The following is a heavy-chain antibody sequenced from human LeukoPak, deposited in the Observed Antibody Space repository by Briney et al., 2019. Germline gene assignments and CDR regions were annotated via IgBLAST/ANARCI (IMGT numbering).Heavy chain of an antibody. CDR1: GFTFXXAW. Sequence: GFTFXXAWMXXVRQAPGKGLEWVGRIKSKTDGGTTDYAAPVKGRFTISRDDPKNTLYLQMNSLKTEDTAVYYCTTEVRYFDWTGTRGFDYWGQGTLVTVSS. CDR3: TTEVRYFDWTGTRGFDY. J-gene: IGHJ4*02. V-gene: IGHV3-15*07. D-gene: IGHD3-9*01. CDR2: IKSKTDGGTT.